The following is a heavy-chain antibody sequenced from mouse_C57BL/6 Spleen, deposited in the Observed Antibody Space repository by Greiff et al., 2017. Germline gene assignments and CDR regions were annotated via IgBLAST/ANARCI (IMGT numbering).Heavy chain of an antibody. CDR1: GFNIKDYY. J-gene: IGHJ3*01. Sequence: VQLQQSGAELVRPGASVKLSCTASGFNIKDYYMHWVKQRPEQGLEWIGRIDPEDGDTEYAPKFQGKATMTADTSSNTAYLQLSSLTSEDTAVYYCTTSYSNYVFAYWGQGTLVTVSA. CDR3: TTSYSNYVFAY. D-gene: IGHD2-5*01. V-gene: IGHV14-1*01. CDR2: IDPEDGDT.